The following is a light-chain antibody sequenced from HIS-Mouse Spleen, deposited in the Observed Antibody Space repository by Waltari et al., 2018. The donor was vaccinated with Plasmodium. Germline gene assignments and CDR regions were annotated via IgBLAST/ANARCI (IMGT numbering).Light chain of an antibody. Sequence: DIQMTQSPSTLSASVGDRVTITCRASQSISSWLAWYQQKPGKAPKLLIYKASSLESGVPSRFSGSGSGTEFTLTISSMQSEDFAVYYCQQYNNWLWTFGQGTKVEIK. CDR2: KAS. CDR3: QQYNNWLWT. CDR1: QSISSW. J-gene: IGKJ1*01. V-gene: IGKV1-5*03.